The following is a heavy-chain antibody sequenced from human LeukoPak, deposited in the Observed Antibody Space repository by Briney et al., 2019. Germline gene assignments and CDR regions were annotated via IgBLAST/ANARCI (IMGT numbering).Heavy chain of an antibody. D-gene: IGHD3-10*01. V-gene: IGHV4-38-2*02. J-gene: IGHJ5*02. CDR1: GYSISSGYY. Sequence: SETLSLTCTVSGYSISSGYYWGWIRQPPGKGLEWIGSIYHSGSTYYNPSLKSRVTISVDTSKNQFSLKLSSVTAADTAVYYCARDYWERFGESTISGPYNWFDPWGQGTLVTVSS. CDR2: IYHSGST. CDR3: ARDYWERFGESTISGPYNWFDP.